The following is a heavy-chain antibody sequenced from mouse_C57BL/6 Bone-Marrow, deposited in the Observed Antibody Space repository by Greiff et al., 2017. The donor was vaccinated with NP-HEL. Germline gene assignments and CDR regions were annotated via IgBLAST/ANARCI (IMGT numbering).Heavy chain of an antibody. CDR1: GYTFTSYT. V-gene: IGHV1-4*01. CDR2: INPCSGYT. Sequence: VQVVESGAELARPGASVKMSCKASGYTFTSYTMHWVKQRPGQGLEWIGYINPCSGYTKYNQKFKDKATLTADKSSSTAYMQLNSLTSEDSAVYYCARTYSNYWYFDVWGTGTTVTVSS. J-gene: IGHJ1*03. D-gene: IGHD2-5*01. CDR3: ARTYSNYWYFDV.